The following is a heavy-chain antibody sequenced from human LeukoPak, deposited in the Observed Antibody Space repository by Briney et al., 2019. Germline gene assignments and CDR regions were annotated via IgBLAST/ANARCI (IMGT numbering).Heavy chain of an antibody. CDR2: ISGSGDII. CDR1: GFTPSDYY. D-gene: IGHD3-22*01. V-gene: IGHV3-11*01. CDR3: ARDRSGGAYYYDSSGYSL. J-gene: IGHJ4*02. Sequence: PGGYLRLSCVASGFTPSDYYMSSIRQAPGKGLEWVSYISGSGDIIYYADSVMGRFTVSRDNAKNSLYLQMISLTAEDTAVYYCARDRSGGAYYYDSSGYSLWGQGTLVTVSS.